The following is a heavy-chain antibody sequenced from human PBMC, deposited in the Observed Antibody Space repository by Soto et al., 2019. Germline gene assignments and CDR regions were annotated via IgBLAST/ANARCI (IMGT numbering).Heavy chain of an antibody. CDR2: IYYSGST. Sequence: SETLSLTCTVSGGSISSGGYYWSWIRQHPGKGLEWIGYIYYSGSTYYNPSLKSRVTISVDTSKNQFSLKLSSVTAADTAVYYCARDMAARGFDYWGQGTLVTVSS. D-gene: IGHD6-6*01. J-gene: IGHJ4*02. CDR1: GGSISSGGYY. CDR3: ARDMAARGFDY. V-gene: IGHV4-31*03.